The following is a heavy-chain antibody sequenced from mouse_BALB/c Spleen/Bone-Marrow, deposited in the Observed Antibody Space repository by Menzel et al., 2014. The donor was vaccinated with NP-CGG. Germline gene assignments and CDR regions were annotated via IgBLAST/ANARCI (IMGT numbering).Heavy chain of an antibody. CDR3: ARGRRTYYFDY. J-gene: IGHJ2*01. CDR1: GYTFTSYT. Sequence: QVQLQQSGAELARPGASVKMSCKASGYTFTSYTMHWVKQRPGQGLEWIGYINPSSGYTNYNQKFKDKAILTADKSSSTAYMQLSSLTSENSAVYFCARGRRTYYFDYWGQGTTLTVSS. V-gene: IGHV1-4*01. CDR2: INPSSGYT.